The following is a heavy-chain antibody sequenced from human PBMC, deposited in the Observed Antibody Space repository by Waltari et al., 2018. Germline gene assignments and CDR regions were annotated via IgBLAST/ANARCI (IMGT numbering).Heavy chain of an antibody. Sequence: QLQLQESGPGLVKPSGTLSLSCAVSGDSMSSADWWSWVRQSPQKGLEWLGQVHHSGKTNYTPSFASRVTVSVDTSNNQFSLRLTAATAADTAIYYCARDRGRGIYLDTWGPGTLVTVSP. V-gene: IGHV4-4*02. CDR2: VHHSGKT. CDR1: GDSMSSADW. D-gene: IGHD1-26*01. CDR3: ARDRGRGIYLDT. J-gene: IGHJ5*02.